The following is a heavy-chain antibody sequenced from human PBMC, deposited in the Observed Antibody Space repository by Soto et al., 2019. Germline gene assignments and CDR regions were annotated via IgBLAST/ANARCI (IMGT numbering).Heavy chain of an antibody. D-gene: IGHD4-17*01. CDR3: ARWALYDYGDYVGES. Sequence: QVQLQESGPGLVKPSQTLSLTSTVSGGSISSGGYYWSWIRHHPGKGLEWIGYIYYSGSTYYNPSLKSRVTISVDTSKNQFSLKLSSVTAADTAVYYCARWALYDYGDYVGESWGQGTLVTVSS. CDR1: GGSISSGGYY. CDR2: IYYSGST. J-gene: IGHJ4*02. V-gene: IGHV4-31*03.